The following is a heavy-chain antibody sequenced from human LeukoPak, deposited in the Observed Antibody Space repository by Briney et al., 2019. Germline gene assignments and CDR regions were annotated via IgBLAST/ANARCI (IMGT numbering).Heavy chain of an antibody. V-gene: IGHV4-39*01. Sequence: SETLSLTCTVSGGSISSSSYYWGWIRQPPGKGLEWIGSFYYSGSTYYNPSLKSRVTISVDTSKNQFSLKLSSVTAADTAVYYCARHLNYYYGSGAGPRGLDYWGQGTLVTVSS. CDR1: GGSISSSSYY. D-gene: IGHD3-10*01. J-gene: IGHJ4*02. CDR2: FYYSGST. CDR3: ARHLNYYYGSGAGPRGLDY.